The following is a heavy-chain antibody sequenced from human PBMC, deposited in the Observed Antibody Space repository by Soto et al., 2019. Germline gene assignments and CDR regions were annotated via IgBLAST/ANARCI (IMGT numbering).Heavy chain of an antibody. CDR2: IDYNGVT. CDR1: GGSICRSGYY. V-gene: IGHV4-39*01. Sequence: KPAETLSLTCTVSGGSICRSGYYWVCMGQPPGMGLEWIGNIDYNGVTYSNPSLKSRVTISRDTSKNQFSLKLTSVTAADTALYYCGKVLVGATGHTDSDSWGPGTLVTVSS. D-gene: IGHD2-15*01. J-gene: IGHJ4*02. CDR3: GKVLVGATGHTDSDS.